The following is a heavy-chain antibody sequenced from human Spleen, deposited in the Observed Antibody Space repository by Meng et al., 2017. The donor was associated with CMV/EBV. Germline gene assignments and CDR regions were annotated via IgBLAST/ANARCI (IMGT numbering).Heavy chain of an antibody. Sequence: SGGTFSSYAIRWVRQAPGQGLEWMGGIIPIFGTANYAQKFQGRVTITTDESTSTAYMELSSLRSEDTAVYYCARLATVTTDLYYFDYWGQGTLVTVSS. D-gene: IGHD4-11*01. CDR3: ARLATVTTDLYYFDY. J-gene: IGHJ4*02. CDR1: GGTFSSYA. V-gene: IGHV1-69*05. CDR2: IIPIFGTA.